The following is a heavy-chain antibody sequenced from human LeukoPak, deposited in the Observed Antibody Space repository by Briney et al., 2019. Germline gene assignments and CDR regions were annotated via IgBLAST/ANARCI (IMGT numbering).Heavy chain of an antibody. V-gene: IGHV3-64*01. CDR3: AGASPDGFYDY. CDR1: GFSFSSSA. J-gene: IGHJ4*02. D-gene: IGHD3-22*01. CDR2: ITNNGRYP. Sequence: GGSLRLSCAASGFSFSSSAMHWVRQAPGKGLEYVSAITNNGRYPYYANSVKGRFTISRDNSKNTLYLQMGSLRTEDPAFYYCAGASPDGFYDYWGQGTLVTVSS.